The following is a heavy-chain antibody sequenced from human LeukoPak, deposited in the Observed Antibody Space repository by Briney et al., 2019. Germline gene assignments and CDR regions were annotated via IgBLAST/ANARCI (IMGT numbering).Heavy chain of an antibody. CDR2: INSDGSST. J-gene: IGHJ4*02. Sequence: RGGSLRLSCAASGFTFSSYWMHWVRQAPGKGLVWVSRINSDGSSTSYPDSVKGRFTISRDNAKNTLYLQMNSLRAEDTAVYYCARDNGAAAGDYWGQGTLVTVSS. D-gene: IGHD6-13*01. CDR1: GFTFSSYW. CDR3: ARDNGAAAGDY. V-gene: IGHV3-74*01.